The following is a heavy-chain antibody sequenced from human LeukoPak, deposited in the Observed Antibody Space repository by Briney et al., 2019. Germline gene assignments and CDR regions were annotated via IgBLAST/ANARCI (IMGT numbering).Heavy chain of an antibody. CDR3: ARAPVGAKPFDY. Sequence: GGSLRLSCAASEFTVSSNYMSWVRQAPGKGLEWVSVIYSGGSTYYADSVKGRFTISRDNSKNTLYLQMNSLRAEDTAVYYCARAPVGAKPFDYWGQGTLVTVSS. J-gene: IGHJ4*02. D-gene: IGHD1-26*01. CDR1: EFTVSSNY. V-gene: IGHV3-53*01. CDR2: IYSGGST.